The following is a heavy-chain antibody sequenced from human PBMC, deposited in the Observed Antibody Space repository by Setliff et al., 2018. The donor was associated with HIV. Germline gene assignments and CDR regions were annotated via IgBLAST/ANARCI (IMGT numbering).Heavy chain of an antibody. CDR2: IYYSGST. V-gene: IGHV4-59*01. J-gene: IGHJ4*02. Sequence: SETLSLTCTVSGGSISSYYWSWIRQPPGKGLEWVGYIYYSGSTNYNPSLKSRVTISVDTSKNQFSLKLSSVTAADTAVYYCARDRRRGLFGELSLGFDYWGQGTLVTVSS. CDR3: ARDRRRGLFGELSLGFDY. D-gene: IGHD3-10*01. CDR1: GGSISSYY.